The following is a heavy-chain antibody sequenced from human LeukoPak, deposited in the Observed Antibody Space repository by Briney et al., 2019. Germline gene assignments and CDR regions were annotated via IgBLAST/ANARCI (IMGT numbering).Heavy chain of an antibody. J-gene: IGHJ4*02. CDR2: ISSSSSYI. D-gene: IGHD4-17*01. V-gene: IGHV3-21*01. CDR1: GFTFSSYS. Sequence: GGSLRLSCAASGFTFSSYSMNWVRQAPGKGLEWVSSISSSSSYIYYADSVKGRFTISRDNAKNSLYLQMNSLRAEDTAVYYCARDKPHPPYGDYGFDYWGQGTLVTVSS. CDR3: ARDKPHPPYGDYGFDY.